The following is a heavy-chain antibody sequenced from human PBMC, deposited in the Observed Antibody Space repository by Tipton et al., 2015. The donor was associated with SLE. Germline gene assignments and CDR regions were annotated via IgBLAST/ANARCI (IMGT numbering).Heavy chain of an antibody. Sequence: QLVQSGAEVKKPGASVKVSCKASGYTFTSYDINWVRQATGQGLEWMGWINPNSGGTNYAQKFQGRVTITADKSTSTAYMELSSLRSEDTAVYYCASPGIAAADGWGQGTLVTVSS. CDR3: ASPGIAAADG. CDR2: INPNSGGT. V-gene: IGHV1-8*03. D-gene: IGHD6-13*01. CDR1: GYTFTSYD. J-gene: IGHJ4*02.